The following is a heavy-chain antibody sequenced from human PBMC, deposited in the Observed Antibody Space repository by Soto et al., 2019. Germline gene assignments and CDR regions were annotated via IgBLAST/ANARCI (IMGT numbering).Heavy chain of an antibody. CDR2: IYYSGST. D-gene: IGHD6-19*01. J-gene: IGHJ4*02. CDR3: ASNSLTVIAVAGIFDY. CDR1: GGTVSSGSYY. Sequence: QEQLQESGPGLVKPSESLSLTCTVSGGTVSSGSYYWSRIRQPPGKGLEWIGYIYYSGSTNYNPTLKSRVTISVDTSKSQFSLKLSSVTAADTAVYYCASNSLTVIAVAGIFDYWGQGTLVTVSS. V-gene: IGHV4-61*01.